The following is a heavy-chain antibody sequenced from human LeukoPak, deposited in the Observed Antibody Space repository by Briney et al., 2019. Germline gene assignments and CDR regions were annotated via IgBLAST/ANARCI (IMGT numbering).Heavy chain of an antibody. CDR2: ISDYNGNT. V-gene: IGHV1-18*01. Sequence: WASVKVSCKASGYTFTNYGISWVRQAPGQGLEWMGWISDYNGNTNYAQKLQGRVTMTTDTSTSTAYMELRSLRSDDTAVYYCARDRAYDSPSGGYWGQGTPVTVSS. J-gene: IGHJ4*02. CDR3: ARDRAYDSPSGGY. D-gene: IGHD3-22*01. CDR1: GYTFTNYG.